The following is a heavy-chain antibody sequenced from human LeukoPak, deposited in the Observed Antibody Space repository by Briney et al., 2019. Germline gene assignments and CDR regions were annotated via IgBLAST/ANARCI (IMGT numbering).Heavy chain of an antibody. Sequence: PVKVSCKASGDSFSTYVISWVRQAPGQGLEWMGGVIPMVGTANIAQKFQGRVTITADESTSTAYMELSSLRSDDTAVYYCARGTDDYIVATTSFEYWGQGTLVTVSS. J-gene: IGHJ4*02. CDR2: VIPMVGTA. CDR3: ARGTDDYIVATTSFEY. D-gene: IGHD5-12*01. CDR1: GDSFSTYV. V-gene: IGHV1-69*13.